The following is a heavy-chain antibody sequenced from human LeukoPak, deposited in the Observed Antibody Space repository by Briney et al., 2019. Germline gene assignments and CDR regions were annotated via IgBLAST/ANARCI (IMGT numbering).Heavy chain of an antibody. D-gene: IGHD5-18*01. CDR1: GFPFSNYW. Sequence: PGGSLRLSCAASGFPFSNYWMHWVRQAPGKGLVWVSRVNSDGSTTNYADSVKGRFTISRDNAENTLYMRMNSLRPEDTAVYYCARARGGIQLWLRYWGQGTLVTVSS. CDR3: ARARGGIQLWLRY. V-gene: IGHV3-74*01. J-gene: IGHJ4*02. CDR2: VNSDGSTT.